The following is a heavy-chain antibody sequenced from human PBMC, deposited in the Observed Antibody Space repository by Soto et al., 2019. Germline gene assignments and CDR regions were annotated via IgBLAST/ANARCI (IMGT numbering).Heavy chain of an antibody. J-gene: IGHJ4*02. D-gene: IGHD3-10*01. V-gene: IGHV3-23*01. CDR1: GFTFSSYA. Sequence: GGSLRLSCAASGFTFSSYAMSWVRQAPGKGLEWVSAISGSGGSTYYADSVKGRFTISRDNSKNTLYLQMNSLRAEYTAVYYCAKDLDYYGSGSYLVYWGQGTLVTVSS. CDR3: AKDLDYYGSGSYLVY. CDR2: ISGSGGST.